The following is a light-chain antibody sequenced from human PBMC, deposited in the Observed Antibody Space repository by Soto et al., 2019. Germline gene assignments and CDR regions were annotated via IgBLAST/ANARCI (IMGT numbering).Light chain of an antibody. Sequence: EIVLTQSPDTLSLSPGEGATLSCRASQSVTNSYLAWYQQKPGQAPRLLIYGASSRATGIPDRFSGSGSGTEFTLTISSLQSEDFAVYYCQQYQFGTSQAFGQGTKV. V-gene: IGKV3-20*01. CDR1: QSVTNSY. J-gene: IGKJ1*01. CDR3: QQYQFGTSQA. CDR2: GAS.